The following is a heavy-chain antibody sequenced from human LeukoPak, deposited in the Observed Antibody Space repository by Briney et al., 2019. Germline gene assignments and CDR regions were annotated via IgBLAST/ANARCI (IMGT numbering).Heavy chain of an antibody. V-gene: IGHV1-69*13. J-gene: IGHJ4*02. CDR3: ARGGHSSGWDPYYFDY. CDR2: IIPIFGTA. Sequence: ASVKVSCKASGGTFSSYAISWVRQAPGQGLEWMGGIIPIFGTANYAQKFQGRVTITADESTSTAYMELSSLRSEDTAVYYCARGGHSSGWDPYYFDYWGQGTLVTVSS. CDR1: GGTFSSYA. D-gene: IGHD6-19*01.